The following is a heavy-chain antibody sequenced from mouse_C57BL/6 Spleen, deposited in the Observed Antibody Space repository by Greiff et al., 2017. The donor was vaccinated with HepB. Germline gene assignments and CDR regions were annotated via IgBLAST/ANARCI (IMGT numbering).Heavy chain of an antibody. CDR1: GFSLTSYG. D-gene: IGHD2-3*01. V-gene: IGHV2-2*01. CDR3: ARSDGYLDFDY. J-gene: IGHJ2*01. CDR2: IWSGGST. Sequence: QVHVKQSGPGLVQPSQSLSITCTVSGFSLTSYGVHWVRQSPGKGLEWLGVIWSGGSTDYNAAFIYRLSISKDNSKSQVFFNMNSLQADDTAIDYCARSDGYLDFDYWGQGTTLTVSS.